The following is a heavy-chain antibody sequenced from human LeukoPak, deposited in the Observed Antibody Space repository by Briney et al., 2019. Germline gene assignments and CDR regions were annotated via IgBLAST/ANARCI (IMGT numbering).Heavy chain of an antibody. J-gene: IGHJ6*03. D-gene: IGHD2-2*01. CDR2: MNPNSGNT. V-gene: IGHV1-8*01. CDR1: GYTFASYD. CDR3: ARGGCSSTSCYFHYYYCMDV. Sequence: ASVKVSCKASGYTFASYDINWVRQATGQGLEWMGWMNPNSGNTGYAQKFQGRVTMTRNTSISTAYMELSSLRSEDTAVYYCARGGCSSTSCYFHYYYCMDVWGKGTTVTISS.